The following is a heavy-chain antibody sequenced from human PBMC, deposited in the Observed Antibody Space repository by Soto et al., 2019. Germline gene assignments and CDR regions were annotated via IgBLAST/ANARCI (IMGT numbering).Heavy chain of an antibody. V-gene: IGHV1-18*01. Sequence: QVQLVQSGSEVKKPGASVKVSCKASGYFFTTYGISWVRQAPGQGLEWMGYISVKNGNTNYAQKFQGRVTLTTDTSTTTAYMELRSLTSDDXAXXYXXXDLATFGPGPNEFWGQGTLXTVSS. CDR1: GYFFTTYG. CDR3: XXDLATFGPGPNEF. J-gene: IGHJ4*02. CDR2: ISVKNGNT. D-gene: IGHD2-8*01.